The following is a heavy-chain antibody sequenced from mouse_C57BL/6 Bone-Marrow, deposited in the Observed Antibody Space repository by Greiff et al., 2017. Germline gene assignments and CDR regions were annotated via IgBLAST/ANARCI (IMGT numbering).Heavy chain of an antibody. CDR1: GIDFSRYW. Sequence: DVMLVESGGGLVQPGGSLKLSCAASGIDFSRYWMSWVRRAPGKGLEWIGEINPDSSTINYAPSLKDKFIISRDNAKNTLYLQMSKVRSEDTALYYCARPSYYSNSYAMDYWGQGTSVTVSS. V-gene: IGHV4-1*01. D-gene: IGHD2-5*01. J-gene: IGHJ4*01. CDR2: INPDSSTI. CDR3: ARPSYYSNSYAMDY.